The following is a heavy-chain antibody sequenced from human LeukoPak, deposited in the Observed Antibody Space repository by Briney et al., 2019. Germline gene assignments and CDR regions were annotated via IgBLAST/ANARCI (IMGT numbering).Heavy chain of an antibody. CDR3: ARGPHWDPHFDY. CDR1: GYTFTSHG. J-gene: IGHJ4*02. D-gene: IGHD7-27*01. CDR2: INPNSGGT. V-gene: IGHV1-2*02. Sequence: ASVKVSCKASGYTFTSHGISWVRQAPGQGLEWMGWINPNSGGTNYAQKFLGRVTMTRDTSISTAYMELSRLRSDDTAVYYCARGPHWDPHFDYWGQGTLVTVSS.